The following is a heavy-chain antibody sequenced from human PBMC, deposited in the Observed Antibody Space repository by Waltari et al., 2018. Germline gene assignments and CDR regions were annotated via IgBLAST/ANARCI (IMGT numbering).Heavy chain of an antibody. CDR3: VRDHRHGFDV. CDR1: GFTLGPFN. J-gene: IGHJ3*01. CDR2: ITTTSRII. Sequence: EVQLIESGGNLIEPGGSLRLSCLASGFTLGPFNMTWVRQAPGKGLEWIAYITTTSRIISYADSVRGRFTISRDNAKDSLYLQMNSLRPEDTAVYHCVRDHRHGFDVWGQGTMVTVSS. V-gene: IGHV3-48*01.